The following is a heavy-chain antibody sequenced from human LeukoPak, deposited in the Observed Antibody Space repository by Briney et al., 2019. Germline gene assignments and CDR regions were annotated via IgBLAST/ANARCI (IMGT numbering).Heavy chain of an antibody. V-gene: IGHV4-34*01. CDR2: INHSGST. Sequence: SETLSLTCAVYGGSFSGYYWSWIRQPPGKGLEWIGEINHSGSTNYNPSLKSRVTISVDTSKNQFSLKLSSVTAADTAVYYCARDRSWYDSSGYYSDWGQGTLVTVSS. J-gene: IGHJ4*02. CDR1: GGSFSGYY. D-gene: IGHD3-22*01. CDR3: ARDRSWYDSSGYYSD.